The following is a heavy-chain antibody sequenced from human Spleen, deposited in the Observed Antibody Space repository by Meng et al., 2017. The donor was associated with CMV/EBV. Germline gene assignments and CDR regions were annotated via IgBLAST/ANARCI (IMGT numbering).Heavy chain of an antibody. V-gene: IGHV3-49*04. J-gene: IGHJ4*02. CDR1: GFTFGDYA. D-gene: IGHD1-26*01. Sequence: GSLRLSCTTSGFTFGDYAVTWVRQAPGKGLEWVGLIRGRAYTGPIEYAASVKGRFIISRDDSKSIAYLQLNSLKIEDTAVYYCIRGRDGGSYRLGYWGQGTLVTVSS. CDR2: IRGRAYTGPI. CDR3: IRGRDGGSYRLGY.